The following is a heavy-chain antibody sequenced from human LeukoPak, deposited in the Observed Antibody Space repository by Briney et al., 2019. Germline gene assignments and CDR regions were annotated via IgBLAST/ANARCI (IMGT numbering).Heavy chain of an antibody. D-gene: IGHD6-6*01. CDR1: GFTFSNFG. V-gene: IGHV3-23*01. Sequence: GGSLRLSCTATGFTFSNFGMAWVRQAPGQGLQWVSTISGSGGNMYQADSVKGRFTISRDNSRSTLYLQMNSLRAEDTAVYYCAKDAGPQQLVFFDSWGQGTLVTVSS. CDR3: AKDAGPQQLVFFDS. J-gene: IGHJ4*02. CDR2: ISGSGGNM.